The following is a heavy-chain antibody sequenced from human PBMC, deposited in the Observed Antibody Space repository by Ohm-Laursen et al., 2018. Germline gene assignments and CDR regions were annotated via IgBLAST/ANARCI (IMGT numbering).Heavy chain of an antibody. D-gene: IGHD6-6*01. CDR3: ARDLEYGSSSYYYYGMDV. Sequence: SLRLSCAASGFTFSSHWMTWVRQAPGKGLEWVAIIWYDGSNKYYADSVKGRFTISRDDSKNTLYLQMNSLRAEDTAVYYCARDLEYGSSSYYYYGMDVWGQGTTVTVSS. CDR1: GFTFSSHW. CDR2: IWYDGSNK. V-gene: IGHV3-33*08. J-gene: IGHJ6*02.